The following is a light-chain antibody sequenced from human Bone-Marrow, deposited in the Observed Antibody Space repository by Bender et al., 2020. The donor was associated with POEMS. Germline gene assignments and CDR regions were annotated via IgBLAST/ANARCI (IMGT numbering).Light chain of an antibody. Sequence: ELTQPPSVSGTPGQRVTISCSGSGSNIGGYPVNWYQQLPGTAPRLLIYTNNERPSGVPDRFSGSKSSTSASLAITGLQSDDEAIYFCVAWDASLNGWVFGGGTKLTVL. CDR1: GSNIGGYP. V-gene: IGLV1-44*01. J-gene: IGLJ3*02. CDR3: VAWDASLNGWV. CDR2: TNN.